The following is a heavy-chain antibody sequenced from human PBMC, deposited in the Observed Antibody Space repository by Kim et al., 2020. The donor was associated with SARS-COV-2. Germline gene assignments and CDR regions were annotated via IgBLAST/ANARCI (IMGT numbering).Heavy chain of an antibody. CDR2: INPSGGST. J-gene: IGHJ4*02. D-gene: IGHD3-10*01. CDR3: ARDIGQPTYYYGSGSYLFDY. V-gene: IGHV1-46*01. CDR1: GYTFTSYY. Sequence: ASVKVSCKASGYTFTSYYMHWVRQAPGQGLEWMGIINPSGGSTSYAQKFQGRVTMTRDTSTSTVYMELSSLRSEDTAVYYCARDIGQPTYYYGSGSYLFDYWGQGTLVTVSS.